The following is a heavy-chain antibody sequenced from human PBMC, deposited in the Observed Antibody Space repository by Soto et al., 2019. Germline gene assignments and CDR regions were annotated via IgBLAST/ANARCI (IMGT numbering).Heavy chain of an antibody. Sequence: PGESLKISCKGSGYSFTIYCIGWVLQMPWKGLEWMGIIYPGDSDTRYSPSFQGQVTISADKSISTAYLQWSSLKASDTAMYYCARSRVVPAATYYYYYYGMDVWGQGTTVTVSS. D-gene: IGHD2-2*01. J-gene: IGHJ6*02. V-gene: IGHV5-51*01. CDR1: GYSFTIYC. CDR3: ARSRVVPAATYYYYYYGMDV. CDR2: IYPGDSDT.